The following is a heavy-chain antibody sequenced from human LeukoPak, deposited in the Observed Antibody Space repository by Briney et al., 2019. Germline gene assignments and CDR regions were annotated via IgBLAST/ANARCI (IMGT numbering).Heavy chain of an antibody. CDR2: IYYSGST. CDR1: GGSISSSSYY. J-gene: IGHJ4*02. V-gene: IGHV4-39*07. D-gene: IGHD3-10*01. Sequence: SETLSLTCTVSGGSISSSSYYWGWIRQPPGKGLEWIGSIYYSGSTYYNPSLKSRVTISVDTSKNQFSLKLSSVTAADTAVYYCARRYYGSGSSIDYWGQGTLVTVSS. CDR3: ARRYYGSGSSIDY.